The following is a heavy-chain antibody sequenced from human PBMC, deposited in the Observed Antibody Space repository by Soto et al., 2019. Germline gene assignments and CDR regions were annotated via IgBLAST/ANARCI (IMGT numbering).Heavy chain of an antibody. J-gene: IGHJ4*02. V-gene: IGHV3-7*04. CDR2: IKEDGTDR. D-gene: IGHD6-25*01. Sequence: GGSLRLSCAASGFSLSNYWMSWVRQAPGKGLEWVANIKEDGTDRYYVDSVKGRFTISRDNAQNSVYLQMNSLRVEDTALYYCARAIAAAGSYWGQGTLVTVSS. CDR3: ARAIAAAGSY. CDR1: GFSLSNYW.